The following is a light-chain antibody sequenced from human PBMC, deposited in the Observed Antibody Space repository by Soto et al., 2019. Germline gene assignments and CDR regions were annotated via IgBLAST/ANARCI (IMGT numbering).Light chain of an antibody. Sequence: DVVMPQSPLSLPVTLGQPASISCRSSQSLVYVNGDTYLDWFQHRPGQSPRRLIYKVSNRDSGVPDRFSGSGSGPDFTLKISRVEAEDVGVYYGMQGTHWPYTFGQGTKLEIK. J-gene: IGKJ2*01. V-gene: IGKV2-30*01. CDR1: QSLVYVNGDTY. CDR3: MQGTHWPYT. CDR2: KVS.